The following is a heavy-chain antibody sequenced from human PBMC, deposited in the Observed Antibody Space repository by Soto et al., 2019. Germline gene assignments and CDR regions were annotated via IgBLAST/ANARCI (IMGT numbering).Heavy chain of an antibody. V-gene: IGHV4-34*01. J-gene: IGHJ6*02. CDR2: INHSGSA. CDR3: AFHAPSCMDF. Sequence: QVHLQQLGAGLLKPSETLSLTCAVYGGSFSGYYWSWLRQPPGKGLEWIGEINHSGSANYTPSLKSRFTISVDTSKNQFALKLSSLIAADTSGYYCAFHAPSCMDFWVQGTTVTVSS. CDR1: GGSFSGYY.